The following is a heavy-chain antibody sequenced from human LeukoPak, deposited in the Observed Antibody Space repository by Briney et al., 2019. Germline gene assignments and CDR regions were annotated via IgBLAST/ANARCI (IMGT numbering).Heavy chain of an antibody. CDR1: GGSISRYY. D-gene: IGHD3-10*01. V-gene: IGHV4-59*01. J-gene: IGHJ3*02. CDR2: IDDSGNT. CDR3: ARSDYHNSGSHTVFDAFDI. Sequence: SETLSLTCTVSGGSISRYYWSWIRRPPGKGLEWIGYIDDSGNTNYNPSLKSQVTISVDKSKNQFSLKLSFVTAADTAMYYCARSDYHNSGSHTVFDAFDIWGQGTRVTVSS.